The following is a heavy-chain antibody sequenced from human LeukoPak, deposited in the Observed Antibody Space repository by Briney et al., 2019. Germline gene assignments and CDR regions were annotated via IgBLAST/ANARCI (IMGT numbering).Heavy chain of an antibody. CDR1: GFTFDDYA. CDR2: ISWNSGSI. Sequence: PGRSLRLSCAASGFTFDDYAMHWVRHAPGKGLEWVSGISWNSGSIGYADSVKGRFTISRDNAKNSLYLQMNSLRAEDTAVYYCARHSSSRDAFDIWGQGTMVTVSS. D-gene: IGHD6-13*01. CDR3: ARHSSSRDAFDI. J-gene: IGHJ3*02. V-gene: IGHV3-9*01.